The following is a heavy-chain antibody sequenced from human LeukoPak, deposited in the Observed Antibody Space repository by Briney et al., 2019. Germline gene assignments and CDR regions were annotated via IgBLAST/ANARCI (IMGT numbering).Heavy chain of an antibody. CDR2: GSDVGGT. D-gene: IGHD2-8*01. CDR3: AQNGQSGFSFDP. Sequence: ETLSLTCTVSGGSISSSSYYWGWIRQPPGKGLEWIGEGSDVGGTKYNPSLKSRVTISADTSKNQFSLKLSSVTAADTAVYYCAQNGQSGFSFDPRGQGTLVTVSS. V-gene: IGHV4-39*07. CDR1: GGSISSSSYY. J-gene: IGHJ5*02.